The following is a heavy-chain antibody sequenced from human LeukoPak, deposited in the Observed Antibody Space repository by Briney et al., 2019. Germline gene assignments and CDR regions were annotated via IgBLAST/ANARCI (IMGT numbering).Heavy chain of an antibody. CDR3: ARATGWFGADYYFDY. CDR1: GDSISSYY. Sequence: SETLSLTCTVSGDSISSYYWSSIRQPAGKGLEWSGRIYTSGSTNYNPSLNSRVTMSVDTSKNQFSLKLSSVTAAATAVYFCARATGWFGADYYFDYWGQGILVTVSS. D-gene: IGHD3-10*01. J-gene: IGHJ4*02. V-gene: IGHV4-4*07. CDR2: IYTSGST.